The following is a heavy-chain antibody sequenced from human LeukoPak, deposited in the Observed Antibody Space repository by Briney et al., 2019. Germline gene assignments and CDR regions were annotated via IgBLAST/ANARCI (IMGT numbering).Heavy chain of an antibody. V-gene: IGHV1-2*04. J-gene: IGHJ4*02. CDR3: ARRSVAAGLGWYFDY. CDR2: INPNSGGT. D-gene: IGHD6-13*01. Sequence: GASVKVSCKASGYTFTDYYIHWVRQAPGQGLEWMGWINPNSGGTNYAQKFQGWVTMTRDTSVTTAYMEMSRLRSDDTAVYYCARRSVAAGLGWYFDYWGQGTLVTVSS. CDR1: GYTFTDYY.